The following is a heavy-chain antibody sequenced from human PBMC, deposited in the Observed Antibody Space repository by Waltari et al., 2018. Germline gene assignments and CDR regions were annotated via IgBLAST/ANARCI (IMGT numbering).Heavy chain of an antibody. D-gene: IGHD2-15*01. V-gene: IGHV1-24*01. CDR2: FEPEDGET. Sequence: QVQLVQSGAEVKKPGASVKVSCKVSGYTLTELSMHWVRQAPGKGLEWMGGFEPEDGETIYAQKFQGRVTMTEDTSTDTAYMELSSLRSEDTAVYYCATWEGYCSGGSCYFKGWFDPWGQGTLVTVSS. CDR3: ATWEGYCSGGSCYFKGWFDP. J-gene: IGHJ5*02. CDR1: GYTLTELS.